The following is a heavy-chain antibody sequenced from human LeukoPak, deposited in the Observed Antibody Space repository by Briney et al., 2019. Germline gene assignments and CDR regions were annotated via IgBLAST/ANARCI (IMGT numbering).Heavy chain of an antibody. D-gene: IGHD4-17*01. Sequence: QSGGSLRLSCATSGFTFSDHYMDWVRQAPGKGLEWVARTRSKARGYTTEYAASVKGRFTVSRDESMNSLYLQMNSLKTEDTAVYYCARGPTVTFNYHYGMDVRGQGTTVTVSS. CDR1: GFTFSDHY. CDR2: TRSKARGYTT. V-gene: IGHV3-72*01. J-gene: IGHJ6*02. CDR3: ARGPTVTFNYHYGMDV.